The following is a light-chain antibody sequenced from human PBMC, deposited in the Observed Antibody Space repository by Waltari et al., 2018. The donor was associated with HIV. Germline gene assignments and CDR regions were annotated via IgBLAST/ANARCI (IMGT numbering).Light chain of an antibody. V-gene: IGLV2-11*01. CDR3: CSYAGSFTLL. Sequence: QSALTQPRSVSGSPGQSVTISCSGTFRDVGGYNFVSWYQQHSGNAPKLVIFDVNKRPSGVPDRFSGSKSGNTASLTVSGLQAEDEADYFCCSYAGSFTLLFGGGTNLAVL. CDR1: FRDVGGYNF. J-gene: IGLJ3*02. CDR2: DVN.